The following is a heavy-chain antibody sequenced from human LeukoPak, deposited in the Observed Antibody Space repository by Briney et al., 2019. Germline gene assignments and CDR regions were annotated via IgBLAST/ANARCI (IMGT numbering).Heavy chain of an antibody. V-gene: IGHV3-7*03. CDR2: IKPDGTTK. CDR3: ARSIPYGTTWYGRSDY. D-gene: IGHD6-13*01. Sequence: PGGSLRLSCAASGFIVSSNYMSWVRQAPGKGLEWVANIKPDGTTKFYVDSVKGRFTISRDNALNSLYLQMNSLRAEDTAIYYCARSIPYGTTWYGRSDYWGQGTLVTVSS. CDR1: GFIVSSNY. J-gene: IGHJ4*02.